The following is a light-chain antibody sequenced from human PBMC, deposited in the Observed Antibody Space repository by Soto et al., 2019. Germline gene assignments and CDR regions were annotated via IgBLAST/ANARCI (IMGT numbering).Light chain of an antibody. CDR2: EVT. CDR1: SSDVGGYNY. CDR3: NSYAGSNHVV. Sequence: QSVLTQPPSASGSPGQSVTISCTGTSSDVGGYNYVSWYQQRPGKAPELIIYEVTKRPSGVPDRFSGSKSGNTASLTVSGLQAEDEADYYCNSYAGSNHVVFGGGTKVTVL. J-gene: IGLJ2*01. V-gene: IGLV2-8*01.